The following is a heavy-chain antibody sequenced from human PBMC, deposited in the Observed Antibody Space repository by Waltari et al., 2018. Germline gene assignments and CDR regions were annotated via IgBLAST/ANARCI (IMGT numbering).Heavy chain of an antibody. Sequence: QVQLVQSGAEVKKPGASVKVSCKASGYTFTGYYMHWVRQAPGQGLEWMGWINPNSGGTNYAQKFTGRVTMTRDTSISTAYMELSRLRSDDTAVYYCAREANVLRFLEWLLSPPHYFDYWGQGTLVTVSS. V-gene: IGHV1-2*02. D-gene: IGHD3-3*01. CDR1: GYTFTGYY. CDR2: INPNSGGT. CDR3: AREANVLRFLEWLLSPPHYFDY. J-gene: IGHJ4*02.